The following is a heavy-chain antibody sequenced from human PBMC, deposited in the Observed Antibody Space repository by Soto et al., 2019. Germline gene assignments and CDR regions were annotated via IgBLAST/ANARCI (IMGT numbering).Heavy chain of an antibody. J-gene: IGHJ5*02. Sequence: QVQLVQSGAEVKKPGASVKVSRKASGYTFTSYGISWVRQAPGQGLEWMGWISAYNGNTNYAQKLQGRATMTTDTSTSTAYMELRSLRSDDTAVYYCARVHRPYYGDYGDWFDPWGQGTLVTVSS. CDR3: ARVHRPYYGDYGDWFDP. CDR2: ISAYNGNT. CDR1: GYTFTSYG. V-gene: IGHV1-18*01. D-gene: IGHD4-17*01.